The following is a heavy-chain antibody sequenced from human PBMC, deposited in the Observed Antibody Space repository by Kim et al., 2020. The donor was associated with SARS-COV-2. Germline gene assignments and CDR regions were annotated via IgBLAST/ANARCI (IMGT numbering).Heavy chain of an antibody. D-gene: IGHD5-18*01. CDR1: GFTFDTYA. CDR2: ISGSGVNK. J-gene: IGHJ6*01. CDR3: AKRAGMGGYNYCYYDGM. V-gene: IGHV3-23*01. Sequence: GGSLRLSCVGSGFTFDTYAMSWVRQAPGKGLEGVSVISGSGVNKFYADSVRGRFTISRDNSKNLFYLLMNILTDDDTAHYYCAKRAGMGGYNYCYYDGM.